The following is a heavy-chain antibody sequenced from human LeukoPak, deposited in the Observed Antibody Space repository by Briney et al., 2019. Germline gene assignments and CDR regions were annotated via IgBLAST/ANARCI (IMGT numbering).Heavy chain of an antibody. Sequence: GGSLRLSCAASGFTFSSYAMSWVRQAPGKGLEWVSGISGSGDSTHYADSVKGRFTISRDNSKNTLYLQMNSLRAEDTAVYYCAKDRCYISGCKYFDYWGQGTLVTVSS. J-gene: IGHJ4*02. D-gene: IGHD6-19*01. CDR1: GFTFSSYA. V-gene: IGHV3-23*01. CDR2: ISGSGDST. CDR3: AKDRCYISGCKYFDY.